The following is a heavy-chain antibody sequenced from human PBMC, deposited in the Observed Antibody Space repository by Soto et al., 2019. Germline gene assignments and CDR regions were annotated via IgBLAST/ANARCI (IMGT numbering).Heavy chain of an antibody. CDR2: INHSGSS. CDR3: TRGLFSGSYYSGGWYYFDS. D-gene: IGHD1-26*01. V-gene: IGHV4-39*07. Sequence: SQTLSLTCTVSDGSSINRSYYCSLIHQPPGKGLQWIGQINHSGSSIYNPSLKNRVTISTMSNNKFSLELSSVTAADTAVYYCTRGLFSGSYYSGGWYYFDSWGQGTMVTVSS. CDR1: DGSSINRSYY. J-gene: IGHJ4*02.